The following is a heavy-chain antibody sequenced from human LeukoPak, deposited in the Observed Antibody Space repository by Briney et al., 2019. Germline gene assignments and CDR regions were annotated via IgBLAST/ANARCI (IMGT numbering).Heavy chain of an antibody. D-gene: IGHD3-16*01. CDR2: ISYDGDNE. Sequence: GGSLRLSCAASGFTFSNFAMHWVRQAPGKGLEWVAVISYDGDNEYYADSVKGQFTISRDNTKDRLYLQMNSLRPEDTAMYYCARVRGGRSWYYYGMDVWGRGTTVTVSS. J-gene: IGHJ6*02. CDR3: ARVRGGRSWYYYGMDV. CDR1: GFTFSNFA. V-gene: IGHV3-30-3*01.